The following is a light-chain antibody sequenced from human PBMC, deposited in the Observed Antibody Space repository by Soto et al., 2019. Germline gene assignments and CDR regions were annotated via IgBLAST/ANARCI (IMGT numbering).Light chain of an antibody. CDR1: SSNIGSKT. CDR2: NSY. V-gene: IGLV1-44*01. Sequence: QSVLTQPPSASGTPGQRVTISCSGSSSNIGSKTVNWYQKLPGTVPKLLIYNSYQRPSGVPDRFSGSKSGTSASLAISGLQSEDEADYYCAAGNDSLNGYVFGAGTKVTVL. J-gene: IGLJ1*01. CDR3: AAGNDSLNGYV.